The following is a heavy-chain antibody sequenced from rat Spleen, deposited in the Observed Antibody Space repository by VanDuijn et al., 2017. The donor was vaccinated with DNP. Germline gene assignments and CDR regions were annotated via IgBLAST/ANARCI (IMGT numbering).Heavy chain of an antibody. V-gene: IGHV5-25*01. J-gene: IGHJ2*01. CDR2: ISTVGDNS. CDR3: ARHGRRVFDY. CDR1: GFTFSNYY. D-gene: IGHD1-11*01. Sequence: EVELVESGGGLVQPGRSLKLSCAASGFTFSNYYMAWVRQAPTKGLEWVASISTVGDNSVYRDSVKGRFTISRDNAKSTLYLQMNSLRSEDMATYYCARHGRRVFDYWGQGVMVTVSS.